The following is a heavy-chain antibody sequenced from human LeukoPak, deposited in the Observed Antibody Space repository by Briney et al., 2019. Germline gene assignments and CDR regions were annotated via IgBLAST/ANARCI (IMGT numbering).Heavy chain of an antibody. V-gene: IGHV3-66*01. CDR3: AREPTSTMINAFDI. J-gene: IGHJ3*02. D-gene: IGHD3-22*01. CDR1: GFTVSYNY. Sequence: GGSLRLSCAASGFTVSYNYMNWVRQAPGKGLEWVSVIYSGDNTYYADSVKGRFTISRDNSKNILYLQMNSLRAEDTAVYYCAREPTSTMINAFDIWGLGTMVTLSS. CDR2: IYSGDNT.